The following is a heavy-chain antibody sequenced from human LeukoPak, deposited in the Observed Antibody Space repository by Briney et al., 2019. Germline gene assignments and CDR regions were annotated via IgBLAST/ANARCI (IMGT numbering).Heavy chain of an antibody. CDR1: GFTLSSYW. CDR3: ARDRMTTYGMAV. D-gene: IGHD4-17*01. V-gene: IGHV3-74*01. CDR2: IKSDGITT. J-gene: IGHJ6*02. Sequence: GGSLRLSCAASGFTLSSYWMHWVRQVPGKGLVWVSRIKSDGITTRYADSVKGRFTISRDNAKNTLYLQMNSLRVEDTAVYYCARDRMTTYGMAVWGQGTTVTVSS.